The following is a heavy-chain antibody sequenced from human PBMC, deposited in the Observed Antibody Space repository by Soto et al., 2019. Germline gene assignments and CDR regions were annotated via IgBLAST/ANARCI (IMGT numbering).Heavy chain of an antibody. CDR1: GGSFSGYS. D-gene: IGHD6-6*01. CDR2: INHSGST. Sequence: SETLSLTCAVYGGSFSGYSWSWIRQPPGKGLEWIAEINHSGSTNLNPALKSRVTISLDTSKNQFSLKLSSVTAADTAVFYCARGSSIAGLYYGMDVWGQGTTVTVSS. V-gene: IGHV4-34*01. CDR3: ARGSSIAGLYYGMDV. J-gene: IGHJ6*02.